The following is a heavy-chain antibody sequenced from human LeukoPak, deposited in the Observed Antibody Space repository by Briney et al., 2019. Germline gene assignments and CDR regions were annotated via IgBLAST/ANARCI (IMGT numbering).Heavy chain of an antibody. CDR1: GYTLTELS. CDR2: FDPEDGET. Sequence: ASVKVSCKVSGYTLTELSMHWVRQAPGKGLEWMGGFDPEDGETIYAQKFQGRVTMTEDTSTDTAYMELSSLRSEDTAVYYCAKSPKAVTISGVPSQGYWGQGTLVTVSS. D-gene: IGHD3-3*01. J-gene: IGHJ4*02. CDR3: AKSPKAVTISGVPSQGY. V-gene: IGHV1-24*01.